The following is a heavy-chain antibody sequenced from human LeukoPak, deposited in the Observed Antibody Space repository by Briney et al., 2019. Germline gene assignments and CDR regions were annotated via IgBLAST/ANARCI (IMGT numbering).Heavy chain of an antibody. CDR2: IWYDGSKK. CDR3: AREMNYGDYFDY. V-gene: IGHV3-33*01. J-gene: IGHJ4*02. Sequence: GGSLRLSCAASGFTFRSYVMHWVRQAPGKGLEWVAVIWYDGSKKDYADSVKGRFTISRDNSKNTLYLQMNSLRAEDTAVYYCAREMNYGDYFDYWGQGTLVTVSS. D-gene: IGHD4-17*01. CDR1: GFTFRSYV.